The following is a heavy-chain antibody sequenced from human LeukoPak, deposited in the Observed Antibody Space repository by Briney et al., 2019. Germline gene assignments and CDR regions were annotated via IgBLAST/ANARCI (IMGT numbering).Heavy chain of an antibody. CDR1: GGSLSSYY. J-gene: IGHJ3*02. CDR2: IYYSGST. D-gene: IGHD3-22*01. V-gene: IGHV4-59*01. Sequence: SETLSLTCTVSGGSLSSYYWSWIRQPPGKGLEWIGYIYYSGSTNYNPSLKSRVTISVDTSKNQFSLKLSSVTAADTAVNYCARGWKRIKSYYYDSSGHPTYAFDIWGQGTMVTVSS. CDR3: ARGWKRIKSYYYDSSGHPTYAFDI.